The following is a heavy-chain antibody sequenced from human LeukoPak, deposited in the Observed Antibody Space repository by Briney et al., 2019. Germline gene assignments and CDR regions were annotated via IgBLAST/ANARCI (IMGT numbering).Heavy chain of an antibody. CDR2: INPSGGST. Sequence: ASVKVSCKASGHTFTSYYMHWARQAPGQGLEWMGIINPSGGSTSYAQKFQGRVTMTRDTSTSTVYMELSSLRSEDTAVYYCARGEDIVVVPAAMAFDYWGQGTLVTVSS. CDR3: ARGEDIVVVPAAMAFDY. CDR1: GHTFTSYY. V-gene: IGHV1-46*03. D-gene: IGHD2-2*01. J-gene: IGHJ4*02.